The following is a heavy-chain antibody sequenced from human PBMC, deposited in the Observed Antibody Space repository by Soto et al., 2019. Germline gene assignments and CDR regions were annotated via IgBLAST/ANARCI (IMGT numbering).Heavy chain of an antibody. J-gene: IGHJ3*02. CDR2: IGIGGDI. CDR1: GFAFSSYA. CDR3: GTGTTHSVFDI. V-gene: IGHV3-23*01. D-gene: IGHD1-1*01. Sequence: EVQLLESGGGLVQPGGSLRLSCASSGFAFSSYAFSWVRQAPGKGLDWVSSIGIGGDIYYADYVKGRFAISRDNSKNTLFLQMIGLRAEDTAVYYCGTGTTHSVFDIWGHGTMVTVSS.